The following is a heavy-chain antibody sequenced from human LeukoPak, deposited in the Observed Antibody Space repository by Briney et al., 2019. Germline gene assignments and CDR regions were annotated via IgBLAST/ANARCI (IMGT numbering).Heavy chain of an antibody. CDR3: ARHSSSSWYYFDY. D-gene: IGHD6-13*01. CDR2: IHYSGST. CDR1: GGSISSYY. V-gene: IGHV4-59*08. Sequence: PSETLSLTCTVSGGSISSYYWSWIRQPPGKGLEWIGYIHYSGSTNYNPSLKSRVTISVDTSKNQFSLKLSSVTAADTAVYYCARHSSSSWYYFDYWGQGTLVTVSS. J-gene: IGHJ4*02.